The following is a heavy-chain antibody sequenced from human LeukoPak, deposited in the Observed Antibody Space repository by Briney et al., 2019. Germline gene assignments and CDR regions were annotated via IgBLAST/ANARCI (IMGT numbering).Heavy chain of an antibody. V-gene: IGHV4-4*07. J-gene: IGHJ5*02. CDR3: ARDSGTTGEVKFDP. CDR2: TYGSGTT. CDR1: GGSISSY. Sequence: KTSETLSLTCTVSGGSISSYWSWIRQPAGKGLEWIGRTYGSGTTTYNPSLKSRVSMSIDTSKNQFSLKLMSVTAADTAVYYCARDSGTTGEVKFDPWGQGTLVTVSS. D-gene: IGHD3-10*01.